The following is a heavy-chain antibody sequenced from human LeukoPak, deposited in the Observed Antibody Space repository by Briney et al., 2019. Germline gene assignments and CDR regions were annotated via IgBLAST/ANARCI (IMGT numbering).Heavy chain of an antibody. Sequence: GASVKVSCKASGYTFTSYAMHWVRQAPGQRLEWMGWINAGNGNTKYSQKFQGRVTITRDTSASTAYMELSSLRSDDTAVYYCARTLLGVAAPFDYWGQGTLVTVSS. CDR3: ARTLLGVAAPFDY. CDR1: GYTFTSYA. D-gene: IGHD2-15*01. J-gene: IGHJ4*02. V-gene: IGHV1-3*01. CDR2: INAGNGNT.